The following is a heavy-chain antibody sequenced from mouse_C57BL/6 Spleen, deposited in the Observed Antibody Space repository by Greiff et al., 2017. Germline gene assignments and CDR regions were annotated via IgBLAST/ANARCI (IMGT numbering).Heavy chain of an antibody. CDR1: GYTFTDYE. CDR3: TGGGYFDG. D-gene: IGHD1-1*02. Sequence: VQLQESGAELVRPGASVTLSCKASGYTFTDYEMHWVKQTPVHGLEWIGAIDPETGGTAYNQKFKGKAILTADKSSSTAYMELRSLTSEDSAVCYCTGGGYFDGWGQGTTLTVS. J-gene: IGHJ2*01. CDR2: IDPETGGT. V-gene: IGHV1-15*01.